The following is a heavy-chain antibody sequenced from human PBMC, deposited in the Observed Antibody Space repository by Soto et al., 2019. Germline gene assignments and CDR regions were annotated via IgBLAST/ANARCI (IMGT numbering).Heavy chain of an antibody. CDR1: GFTFSSYG. V-gene: IGHV3-33*01. J-gene: IGHJ4*02. D-gene: IGHD3-10*01. CDR2: IWYDGSNK. Sequence: QVQLVGSGGGVVQPGRSLRLSCAASGFTFSSYGMHWVRQAPGKGLEWVAVIWYDGSNKYYADSVKGRFTISRDNSKNTLYLQMHSLSAEDTAVYYCARSADGSGSMSHGGQGTMVTVSS. CDR3: ARSADGSGSMSH.